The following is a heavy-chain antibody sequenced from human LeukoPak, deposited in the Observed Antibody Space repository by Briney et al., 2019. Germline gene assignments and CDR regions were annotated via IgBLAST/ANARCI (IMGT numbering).Heavy chain of an antibody. CDR1: GFTFSSYG. D-gene: IGHD2-21*01. CDR3: ARGGDSLFDP. CDR2: ISYDGSNK. J-gene: IGHJ5*02. Sequence: GGSLRLSCAASGFTFSSYGMHWVRQAPGKGLEWVAVISYDGSNKYYADSVKGRFTISRDNAKNSLYLQMNSLRAEDTAVYYCARGGDSLFDPWGQGTLVTVSS. V-gene: IGHV3-30*03.